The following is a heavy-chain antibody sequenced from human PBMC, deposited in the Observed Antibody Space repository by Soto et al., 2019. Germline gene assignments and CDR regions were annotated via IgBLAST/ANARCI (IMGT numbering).Heavy chain of an antibody. CDR3: ARDGWRGYNYFGMDV. CDR2: IYFSGKT. Sequence: SETLSLTCTVSGGSINSAGNYWTWIRQYPGKGLEWIGNIYFSGKTHYNSSLKSRITISLDTSKSQFSLKVNSVTAADTATYYCARDGWRGYNYFGMDVWGQGKTVTVSS. CDR1: GGSINSAGNY. D-gene: IGHD2-2*03. V-gene: IGHV4-31*03. J-gene: IGHJ6*02.